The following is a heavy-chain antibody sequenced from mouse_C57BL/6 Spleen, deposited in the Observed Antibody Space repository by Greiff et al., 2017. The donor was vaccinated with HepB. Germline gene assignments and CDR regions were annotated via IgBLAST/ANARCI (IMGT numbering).Heavy chain of an antibody. CDR3: ARGYYGSSRWYAMNY. J-gene: IGHJ4*01. CDR2: IYPGSGST. V-gene: IGHV1-55*01. D-gene: IGHD1-1*01. Sequence: VQLQQSGAELVKPGASVKMSCKASGYTFTSYWITWVKQRPGQGLEWIGDIYPGSGSTNYNEKFKSKATLTVDTSSSTAYMQLSSLTSEDSAVFYCARGYYGSSRWYAMNYWGQGTSVTVSS. CDR1: GYTFTSYW.